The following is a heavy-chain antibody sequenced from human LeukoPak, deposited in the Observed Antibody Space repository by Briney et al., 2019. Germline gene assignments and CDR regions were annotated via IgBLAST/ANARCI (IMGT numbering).Heavy chain of an antibody. CDR3: AKEGGYSYGYDY. D-gene: IGHD5-18*01. V-gene: IGHV3-64*04. J-gene: IGHJ4*02. CDR1: GFTFSSYA. Sequence: GGSLRLSCSASGFTFSSYAMHWVRQAPGKGLEYVSAISSNGGSTYYADSVKGRFTISRDNSKNTLYLQMNSLRAEDTAVYYCAKEGGYSYGYDYWGQGTLVTVSS. CDR2: ISSNGGST.